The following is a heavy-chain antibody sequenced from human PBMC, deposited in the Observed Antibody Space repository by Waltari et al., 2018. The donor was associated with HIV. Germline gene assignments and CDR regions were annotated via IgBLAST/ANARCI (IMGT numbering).Heavy chain of an antibody. CDR3: ARAIGAGWFDP. CDR1: GGSFSGYY. J-gene: IGHJ5*02. CDR2: INHSGST. D-gene: IGHD3-16*01. Sequence: QVQLQQWGAGLLKPSETLSLTCAVYGGSFSGYYWSWIRQPPGKGLEWIGEINHSGSTNYNPSLKRRVTISVDTAKNQFSLKLSSVTAADTAVYYCARAIGAGWFDPWGQGTLVTVSS. V-gene: IGHV4-34*01.